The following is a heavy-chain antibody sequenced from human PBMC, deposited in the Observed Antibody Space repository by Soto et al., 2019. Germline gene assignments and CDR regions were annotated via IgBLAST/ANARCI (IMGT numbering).Heavy chain of an antibody. V-gene: IGHV1-69*06. CDR1: GGTFSSYA. D-gene: IGHD2-15*01. CDR3: ARGDRDDYCSGGSCYLLDY. Sequence: QVQLVQSGAEVKKPGSSVKVSCKASGGTFSSYAISWVRQAPGQGLEWMGGIIPIFGTANYAQKFQGRVTITADKSTSTAYMELSSRRSEDTAVYYCARGDRDDYCSGGSCYLLDYCGQGTLVTVSS. CDR2: IIPIFGTA. J-gene: IGHJ4*02.